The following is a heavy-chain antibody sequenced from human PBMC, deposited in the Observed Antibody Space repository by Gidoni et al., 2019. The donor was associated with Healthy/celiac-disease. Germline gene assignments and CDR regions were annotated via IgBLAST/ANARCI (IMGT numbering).Heavy chain of an antibody. CDR3: TRVGRGLWFGELLYPHVDY. Sequence: EVQLVESGGGLVKPGRSLRLSCTASGFTCGDYAMMWFRQAPGKGLECVGFIRSKAYGGTTEYAASVKGRFTISRDDSKSIAYLQMNSLKTEDTAVYYCTRVGRGLWFGELLYPHVDYWGQGTLVTVSS. CDR2: IRSKAYGGTT. D-gene: IGHD3-10*01. CDR1: GFTCGDYA. J-gene: IGHJ4*02. V-gene: IGHV3-49*05.